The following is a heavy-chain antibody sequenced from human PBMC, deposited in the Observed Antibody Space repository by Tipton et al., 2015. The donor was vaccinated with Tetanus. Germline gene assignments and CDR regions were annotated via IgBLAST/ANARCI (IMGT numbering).Heavy chain of an antibody. D-gene: IGHD6-19*01. Sequence: TLSLTCTVSGDSISSGNYRYNWIRQLPGKGLEWIGYIYHTGTTYYNPSFKSRVSISVDTTKKQLYLNLTSVTAADTAVYYCAFIAVGGGSFDNWGQGTLVTVSS. V-gene: IGHV4-30-4*01. CDR3: AFIAVGGGSFDN. J-gene: IGHJ4*02. CDR2: IYHTGTT. CDR1: GDSISSGNYR.